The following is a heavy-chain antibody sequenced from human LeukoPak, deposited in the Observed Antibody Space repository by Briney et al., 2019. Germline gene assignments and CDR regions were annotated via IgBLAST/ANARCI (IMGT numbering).Heavy chain of an antibody. Sequence: SETLSLTCTVSGGSISSGDYYWSWIRQPPGKGLEWIGYIYYSGSTYYNPSLKSRVTISVDTSKNQFSLKLSSVTAADTAVYYCARGEGSSVYYYMDVWGKGTTVTVSS. J-gene: IGHJ6*03. V-gene: IGHV4-30-4*08. CDR1: GGSISSGDYY. CDR3: ARGEGSSVYYYMDV. D-gene: IGHD6-6*01. CDR2: IYYSGST.